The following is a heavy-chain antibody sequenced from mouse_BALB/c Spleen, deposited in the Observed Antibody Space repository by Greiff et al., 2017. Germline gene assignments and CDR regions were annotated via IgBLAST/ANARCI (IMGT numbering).Heavy chain of an antibody. Sequence: EVQLVESGGDLVKPGGSLKLSCAASGFTFSSYGMSWVRQTPDKRLEWVATISSGGSYTYYPDSVKGRFTISRDNAKNTLYLQMSSLKSEDTAMYYCARHGNYGWGQGTSVTVSS. D-gene: IGHD2-1*01. J-gene: IGHJ4*01. CDR2: ISSGGSYT. CDR3: ARHGNYG. CDR1: GFTFSSYG. V-gene: IGHV5-6*01.